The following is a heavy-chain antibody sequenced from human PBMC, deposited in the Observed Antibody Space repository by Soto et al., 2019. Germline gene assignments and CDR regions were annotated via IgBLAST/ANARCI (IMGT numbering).Heavy chain of an antibody. Sequence: QVQLVQSGAEVKKPGSSVKVSCKASGGTFSSYAISWVRQAPGQGLEWMGGIIPIFGTANYAQKFQGRVTITADESTRTAYMELSSLRSEDTAVYYCARGYYDSSGYHQFRCWYFDLWGRGTLVTVSS. V-gene: IGHV1-69*01. CDR3: ARGYYDSSGYHQFRCWYFDL. CDR2: IIPIFGTA. D-gene: IGHD3-22*01. CDR1: GGTFSSYA. J-gene: IGHJ2*01.